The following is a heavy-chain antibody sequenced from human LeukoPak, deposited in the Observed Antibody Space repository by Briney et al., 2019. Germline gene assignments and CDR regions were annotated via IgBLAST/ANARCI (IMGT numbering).Heavy chain of an antibody. D-gene: IGHD3-10*01. J-gene: IGHJ5*02. V-gene: IGHV3-53*01. CDR3: ARDRDANWFDP. CDR1: GFTVSSNY. Sequence: PGGSLRLSCAASGFTVSSNYMNWVRQAPGKGLEWVSVIYSGGSTYYADSVKGRFTISRDNSKNTLYPQMNSLRAEDTAVYYCARDRDANWFDPWGQGTLVTVSS. CDR2: IYSGGST.